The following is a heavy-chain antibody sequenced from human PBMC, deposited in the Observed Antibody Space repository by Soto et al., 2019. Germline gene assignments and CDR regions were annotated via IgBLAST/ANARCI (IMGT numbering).Heavy chain of an antibody. CDR2: IYYNGST. D-gene: IGHD3-22*01. CDR1: GGSISSRSHY. V-gene: IGHV4-39*01. CDR3: ARKCYYYDSAGFYGWFDP. Sequence: SETLSLTCTVSGGSISSRSHYWVWMRQPPGKGLEWIGNIYYNGSTYYNPSLKSRVTMSVDTSKNQFSLKVRSVTAADTAIYSCARKCYYYDSAGFYGWFDPWGQGALVTVSS. J-gene: IGHJ5*02.